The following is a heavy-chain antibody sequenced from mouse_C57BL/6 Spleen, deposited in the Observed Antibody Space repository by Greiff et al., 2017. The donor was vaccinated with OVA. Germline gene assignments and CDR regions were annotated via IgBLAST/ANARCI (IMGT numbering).Heavy chain of an antibody. V-gene: IGHV1-82*01. CDR3: AREGDGYSRYFDY. CDR2: LYPGDGDT. J-gene: IGHJ2*01. Sequence: QVQLQQSGPELVKPGASVTISCKASGYAFSSSWMNWVKQRPGKGLEWIGRLYPGDGDTKYTGKFKGKATLTADKSSSTAYMQLSSLTSEDSAVYFCAREGDGYSRYFDYWGQGTTLTVSS. D-gene: IGHD2-3*01. CDR1: GYAFSSSW.